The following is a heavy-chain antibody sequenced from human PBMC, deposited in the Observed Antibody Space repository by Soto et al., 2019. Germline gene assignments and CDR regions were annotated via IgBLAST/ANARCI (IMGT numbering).Heavy chain of an antibody. CDR1: GFTFDDYA. Sequence: EVQLVESGGGLVQPGRSLRLSCAASGFTFDDYARHWVRQAPGKGLEWVSGISWNSGSIGYADSVKGRFTISRDNAKNSLYLQMNSLRAEDTALYYCAKDRYCSGGSCNSAFDYWGQGTLVTVSS. D-gene: IGHD2-15*01. CDR2: ISWNSGSI. CDR3: AKDRYCSGGSCNSAFDY. V-gene: IGHV3-9*01. J-gene: IGHJ4*02.